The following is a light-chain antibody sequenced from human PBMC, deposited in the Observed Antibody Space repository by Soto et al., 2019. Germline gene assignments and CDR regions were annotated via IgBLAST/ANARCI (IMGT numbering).Light chain of an antibody. CDR2: LNSDGSH. CDR1: SGHSSFA. J-gene: IGLJ2*01. Sequence: QLVLTQSPSASASLGASVKLTCTLSSGHSSFATAWHQQQPGKGPRYLMKLNSDGSHNNGDGIPDRFSGSSSGAERYLTISSLQSEDEAAYYCQTWASGVVVFGGGTKVTVL. CDR3: QTWASGVVV. V-gene: IGLV4-69*02.